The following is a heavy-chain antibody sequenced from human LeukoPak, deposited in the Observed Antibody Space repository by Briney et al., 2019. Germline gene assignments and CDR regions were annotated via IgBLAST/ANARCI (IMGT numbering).Heavy chain of an antibody. D-gene: IGHD4-17*01. Sequence: SETLSLTCAVYGGSFSGYYWSWIRRPPGKGLEWIGEINHSGSTNYNPSLKSRVTISVDTSKNQFSLKLSSVTAADTAVYYCARRPQYGDYVGYWGQGTLVTVSS. V-gene: IGHV4-34*01. CDR1: GGSFSGYY. CDR2: INHSGST. CDR3: ARRPQYGDYVGY. J-gene: IGHJ4*02.